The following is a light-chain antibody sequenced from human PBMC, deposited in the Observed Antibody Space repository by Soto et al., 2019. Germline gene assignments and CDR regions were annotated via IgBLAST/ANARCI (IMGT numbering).Light chain of an antibody. CDR1: QSISSY. V-gene: IGKV1-39*01. CDR3: KQSYSTPIS. J-gene: IGKJ5*01. Sequence: DIQMTQSPSTLSGSVGDRVTITCRASQSISSYLNWYQQKPGKAPKLLIYAASSLQSGVPSRFSGSGSGTDFTLTISSLQPEDFATYYCKQSYSTPISFGQGTRLEIK. CDR2: AAS.